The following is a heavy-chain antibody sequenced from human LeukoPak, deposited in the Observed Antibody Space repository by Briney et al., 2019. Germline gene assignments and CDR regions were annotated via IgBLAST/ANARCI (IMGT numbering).Heavy chain of an antibody. J-gene: IGHJ4*02. Sequence: AGGSLRLSCAASGFTFSSYAMHWVRQAPGKGLKRVAVISYDGSNKYYADSVKGRFTISRDNSKNTLYLQMNSLRAEDTAVYYCARDGAKYYDILTGYLDYWGQGTLVTVSS. CDR1: GFTFSSYA. CDR3: ARDGAKYYDILTGYLDY. D-gene: IGHD3-9*01. CDR2: ISYDGSNK. V-gene: IGHV3-30-3*01.